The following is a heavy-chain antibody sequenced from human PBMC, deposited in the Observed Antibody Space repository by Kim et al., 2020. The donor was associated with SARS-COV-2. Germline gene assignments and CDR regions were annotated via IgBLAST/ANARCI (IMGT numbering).Heavy chain of an antibody. CDR3: AKDIGVATITPYYYYGM. D-gene: IGHD5-12*01. CDR2: ISWNSGSI. J-gene: IGHJ6*01. CDR1: GFTFDDYA. V-gene: IGHV3-9*01. Sequence: GGSLRLSCAASGFTFDDYAMHWVRQAPGKGLEWVSGISWNSGSIGYADSVKGRFTISRDNAKNSLYLQMNSLRAEDTALYYCAKDIGVATITPYYYYGM.